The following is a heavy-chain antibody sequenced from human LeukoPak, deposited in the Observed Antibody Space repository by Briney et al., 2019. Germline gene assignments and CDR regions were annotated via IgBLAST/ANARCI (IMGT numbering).Heavy chain of an antibody. CDR2: ISYDGSNE. CDR1: GFTFSSYG. Sequence: GRSLRLSCAASGFTFSSYGMHWVRQAPGKGLERVAIISYDGSNEYYADSVKGRFTISRDNSKNTLYLQMNSLRAEDTAVYYCAKLREWELPDLFDYWGQGTLVTVSS. D-gene: IGHD1-26*01. J-gene: IGHJ4*02. CDR3: AKLREWELPDLFDY. V-gene: IGHV3-30*18.